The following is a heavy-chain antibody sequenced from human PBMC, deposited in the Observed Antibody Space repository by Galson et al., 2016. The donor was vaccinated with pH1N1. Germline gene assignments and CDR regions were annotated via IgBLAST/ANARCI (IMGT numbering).Heavy chain of an antibody. Sequence: SVKVSCKASGYTFTSYYFHWVRQAPGLGLQWMGVINPIGGMATYTQNFQDRLTMTVDASTSTVYMELTSLRSEDTAVYYCVRELGRLRDFWGQGTLVTVSS. CDR2: INPIGGMA. J-gene: IGHJ4*02. V-gene: IGHV1-46*01. CDR3: VRELGRLRDF. D-gene: IGHD1-26*01. CDR1: GYTFTSYY.